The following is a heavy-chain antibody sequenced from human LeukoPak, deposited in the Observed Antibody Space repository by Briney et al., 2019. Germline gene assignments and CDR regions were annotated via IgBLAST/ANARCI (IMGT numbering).Heavy chain of an antibody. CDR2: INPNSGGT. CDR1: GYTFTGYY. Sequence: GASVKVSCKASGYTFTGYYIHWVRQAPGQGLEWMGWINPNSGGTDYAQKFQGRVTMTRDTSITTAYMELTSLRSDDTAVYYCATARDRNSVHSSFDYWGQGTLVTVSS. J-gene: IGHJ4*02. CDR3: ATARDRNSVHSSFDY. D-gene: IGHD5/OR15-5a*01. V-gene: IGHV1-2*02.